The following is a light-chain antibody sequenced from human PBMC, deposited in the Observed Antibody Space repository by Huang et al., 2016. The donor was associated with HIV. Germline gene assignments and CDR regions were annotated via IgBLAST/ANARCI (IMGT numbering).Light chain of an antibody. CDR1: QSVLYNFNNTNY. CDR2: WAS. Sequence: DIVMTQSPDSLGVSLGERATINCKASQSVLYNFNNTNYLAWYKQKPGQPPKLLIYWASTRESGVPDRFSGSGSGTDFTLTISSLQAEDVAVYYCQQYFNTPLTFGGGTKVEI. CDR3: QQYFNTPLT. V-gene: IGKV4-1*01. J-gene: IGKJ4*01.